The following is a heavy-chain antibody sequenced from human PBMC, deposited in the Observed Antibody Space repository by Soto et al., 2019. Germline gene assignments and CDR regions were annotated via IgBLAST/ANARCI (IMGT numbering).Heavy chain of an antibody. D-gene: IGHD3-10*01. J-gene: IGHJ5*02. CDR3: ASDTCYYGTSSYSP. CDR2: ISSSSSYI. Sequence: EVQLVESGGGLVKPGGSLRLSCAASGFTFSSYSMNWVRQAPGKGLEWVSSISSSSSYIYYADSVTRRFTITRANAKNSLNLQMNTRRADDTAVYYCASDTCYYGTSSYSPWGQGTLVTV. V-gene: IGHV3-21*01. CDR1: GFTFSSYS.